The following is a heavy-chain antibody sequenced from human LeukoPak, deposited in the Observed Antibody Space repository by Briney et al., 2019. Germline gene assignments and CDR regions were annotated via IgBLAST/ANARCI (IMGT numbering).Heavy chain of an antibody. V-gene: IGHV3-30*18. CDR3: AKPYYYGSRSYMDY. J-gene: IGHJ4*02. Sequence: GGSLRLSCAASGFTFSSSGMHWVRQAPSEVLEWVAVISYDGSNTYYADSVKGRFTISRDNSKNMLYLQMNSLRAEDTAVYYCAKPYYYGSRSYMDYWGQGTLVTVSS. CDR1: GFTFSSSG. CDR2: ISYDGSNT. D-gene: IGHD3-10*01.